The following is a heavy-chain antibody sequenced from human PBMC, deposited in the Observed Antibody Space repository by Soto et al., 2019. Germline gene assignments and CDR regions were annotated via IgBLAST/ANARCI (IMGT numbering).Heavy chain of an antibody. V-gene: IGHV4-39*01. CDR2: IYYSGST. J-gene: IGHJ4*02. Sequence: PSETLSLTCTVSGGSISSSSYYWGWIRQPPGKGLEWIGSIYYSGSTYYNPSLKSRVTISVDTSKNQFSLKLSSVTAADTAVYYCAKTVAAAGKTFDYWGQGTLVTVSS. CDR1: GGSISSSSYY. D-gene: IGHD6-13*01. CDR3: AKTVAAAGKTFDY.